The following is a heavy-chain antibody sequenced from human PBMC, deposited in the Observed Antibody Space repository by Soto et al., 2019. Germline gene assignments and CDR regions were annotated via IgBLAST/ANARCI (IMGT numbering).Heavy chain of an antibody. Sequence: QVQLEQSGAEVKKPGSSGKVSCKASGGTLSDHGVAWLRQAPGQGLEWMGGTIPVFNTAKYAQNFQGRVTVTADNFKNIAYRELSSQRSEGKAFSFCQQGVYGSGNYYTGPSAFDIWGQGTMVIVSS. V-gene: IGHV1-69*06. J-gene: IGHJ3*02. D-gene: IGHD3-10*01. CDR3: QQGVYGSGNYYTGPSAFDI. CDR2: TIPVFNTA. CDR1: GGTLSDHG.